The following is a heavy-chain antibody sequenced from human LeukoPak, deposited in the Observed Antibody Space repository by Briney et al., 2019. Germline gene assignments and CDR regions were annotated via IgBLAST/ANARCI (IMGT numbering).Heavy chain of an antibody. CDR3: ARWRSVATYFDY. CDR2: ISSSSSYT. J-gene: IGHJ4*02. CDR1: GFTFSDYY. Sequence: KPGGSLRLSCAASGFTFSDYYMSWIRQAPGKGLKWVSYISSSSSYTNYADSVKGRFTISRDNAKNSLYLQMNSLRAEDTAVYYCARWRSVATYFDYWGQGTLVTVSS. V-gene: IGHV3-11*03. D-gene: IGHD5-12*01.